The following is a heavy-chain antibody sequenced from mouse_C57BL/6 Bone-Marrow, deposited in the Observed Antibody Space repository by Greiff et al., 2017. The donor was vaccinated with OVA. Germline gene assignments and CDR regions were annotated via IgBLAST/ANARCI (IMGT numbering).Heavy chain of an antibody. J-gene: IGHJ1*03. CDR3: ARSNWSYWYFDV. CDR1: GYTFTSYC. V-gene: IGHV1-64*01. CDR2: IHPNSGST. D-gene: IGHD4-1*01. Sequence: QVQLQQPGAELVKPGASVKLSCKASGYTFTSYCMHWVKQRPGQGLEWIGMIHPNSGSTNYNEKFKSKATLTVDKSSSTAYMQLSSLTSEDSAVYYCARSNWSYWYFDVWGTGTTVTVSS.